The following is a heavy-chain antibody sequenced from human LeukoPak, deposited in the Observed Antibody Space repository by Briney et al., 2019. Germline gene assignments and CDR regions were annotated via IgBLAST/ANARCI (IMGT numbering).Heavy chain of an antibody. J-gene: IGHJ4*02. D-gene: IGHD2-15*01. CDR2: ISGGSTGT. V-gene: IGHV3-23*01. Sequence: GGSLRLSCVASGFTFNNYVMSWVRQAPEEGLEWVSAISGGSTGTYYADSVKGRFTISRDNSKNTLYLQMDSLGAEDTAVYYCAKGSANTRPYYFHYWGQGTLVTVSS. CDR3: AKGSANTRPYYFHY. CDR1: GFTFNNYV.